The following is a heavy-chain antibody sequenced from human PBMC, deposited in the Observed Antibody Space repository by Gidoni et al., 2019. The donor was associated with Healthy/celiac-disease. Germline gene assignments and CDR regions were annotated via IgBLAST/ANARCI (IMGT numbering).Heavy chain of an antibody. J-gene: IGHJ5*02. Sequence: QVQLVQSGAEVKKPGASVKVSCKASGYTFTSYGISWVRQAPGQGLEWMGWISAYNGNTNYAQKLQGRVTMTTDPSTSTAYMELRSLRSDDTAVYYCARGNIDYYYDSSGYPDNWFDPWGQGTLVTVSS. CDR1: GYTFTSYG. CDR3: ARGNIDYYYDSSGYPDNWFDP. CDR2: ISAYNGNT. V-gene: IGHV1-18*04. D-gene: IGHD3-22*01.